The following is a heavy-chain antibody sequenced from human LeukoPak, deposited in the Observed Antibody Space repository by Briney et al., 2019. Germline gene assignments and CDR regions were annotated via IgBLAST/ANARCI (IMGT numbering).Heavy chain of an antibody. J-gene: IGHJ3*02. CDR1: GGSISSYY. CDR2: IYYSGST. CDR3: ARSRDGYNYDI. Sequence: SETLSLTCTVSGGSISSYYWSWIRQPPGKGLEWIGYIYYSGSTNYNPSLKSRVTISVDTSKNQLSLKLSSVTAADTAVYYCARSRDGYNYDIWGQGTMVTVSS. D-gene: IGHD5-24*01. V-gene: IGHV4-59*08.